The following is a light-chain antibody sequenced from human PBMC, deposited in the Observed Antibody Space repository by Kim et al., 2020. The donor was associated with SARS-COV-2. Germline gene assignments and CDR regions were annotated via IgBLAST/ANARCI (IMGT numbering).Light chain of an antibody. V-gene: IGLV3-25*03. CDR3: QSADSIGTYWV. CDR2: NDS. Sequence: PGQTARITCAGDALAKQYAFWFQQKPGQAPVLVIYNDSDRPSGIHERFSGSSSGTTVTLTISGVQAEDEADYYCQSADSIGTYWVFGGGTQLTVL. J-gene: IGLJ3*02. CDR1: ALAKQY.